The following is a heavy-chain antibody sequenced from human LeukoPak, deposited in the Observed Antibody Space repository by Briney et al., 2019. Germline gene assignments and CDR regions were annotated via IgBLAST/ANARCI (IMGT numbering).Heavy chain of an antibody. CDR1: GGSFSGYY. CDR2: IYYSGST. Sequence: SETLSLTCAVYGGSFSGYYWSWIRQPPGKGLEWIGNIYYSGSTYYNPSLKSRVTISVDTSKNQFSLKLSSVTAADTAVYYCAKSLRYFDWSADYWGQGTLVTVSS. CDR3: AKSLRYFDWSADY. V-gene: IGHV4-34*01. D-gene: IGHD3-9*01. J-gene: IGHJ4*02.